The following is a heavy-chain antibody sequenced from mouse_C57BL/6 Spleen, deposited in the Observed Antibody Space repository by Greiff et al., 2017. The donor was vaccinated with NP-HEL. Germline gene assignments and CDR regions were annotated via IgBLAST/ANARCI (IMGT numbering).Heavy chain of an antibody. Sequence: VQLQQPGAELVMPGASVKLSCKASGYTFTSYWMHWVKQRPGQGLEWIGEIDPSDSYTNYNQKFKGKSTLTVDKSSSTAYMQLSSLTSEDSAVYYCARNYYGSRGSFAYWGQGTLVTVSA. CDR1: GYTFTSYW. D-gene: IGHD1-1*01. V-gene: IGHV1-69*01. CDR2: IDPSDSYT. J-gene: IGHJ3*01. CDR3: ARNYYGSRGSFAY.